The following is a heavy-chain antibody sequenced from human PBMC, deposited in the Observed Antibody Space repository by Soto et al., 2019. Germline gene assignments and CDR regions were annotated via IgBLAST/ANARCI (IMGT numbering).Heavy chain of an antibody. Sequence: SETQSLPSTVSGGSISSYYWRWIRQPPGKGLEWIGYIYYSGSTNYNPSLKSRVTISVDTSKNQFSLKLSSVTAADTAVYYCARDGLRAATPYYYYYGMDVWGQGTTVTVSS. D-gene: IGHD6-25*01. CDR3: ARDGLRAATPYYYYYGMDV. V-gene: IGHV4-59*01. CDR2: IYYSGST. CDR1: GGSISSYY. J-gene: IGHJ6*02.